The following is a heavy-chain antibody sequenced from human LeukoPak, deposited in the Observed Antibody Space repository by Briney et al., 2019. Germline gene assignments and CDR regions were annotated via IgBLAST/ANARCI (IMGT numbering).Heavy chain of an antibody. V-gene: IGHV3-7*01. CDR2: IKQDGSEK. CDR1: GFTFSSYW. Sequence: GGSLRLSCAASGFTFSSYWMSWVRQAPGRGLEWVANIKQDGSEKYYVDSVKGRFTISRDNAKNSLYLQMNSLRAEDTAVYYCVSGSLQSGYNFDYWGQGALVTVSS. D-gene: IGHD3-3*01. J-gene: IGHJ4*02. CDR3: VSGSLQSGYNFDY.